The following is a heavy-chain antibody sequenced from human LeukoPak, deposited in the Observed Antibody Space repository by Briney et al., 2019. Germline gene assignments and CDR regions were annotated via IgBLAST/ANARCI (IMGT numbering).Heavy chain of an antibody. J-gene: IGHJ3*01. CDR3: AKGGTMIVVAPV. CDR1: GFTFSSYA. Sequence: HPGGSLRLSCAASGFTFSSYAMSWVRQAPGKGLEWVSAISGSGGSTYYADSVKGRFTISRDNSKNTLYLQMNSLRAEDTAVYYCAKGGTMIVVAPVWGQGTMVTVSS. D-gene: IGHD3-22*01. V-gene: IGHV3-23*01. CDR2: ISGSGGST.